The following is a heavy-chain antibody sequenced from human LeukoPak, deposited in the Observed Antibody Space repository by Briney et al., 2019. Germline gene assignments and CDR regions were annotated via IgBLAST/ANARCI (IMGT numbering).Heavy chain of an antibody. CDR3: AGTTVTPGDLDY. CDR1: GGSISSYY. Sequence: SETLCLTCTVSGGSISSYYWSWIRQPPGKGLEWIGYIYYSGSTNYNPSLKSRVTISVDTSKNQFSLKLSSVTAADTAVYYCAGTTVTPGDLDYWGQGTLVTVSS. J-gene: IGHJ4*02. D-gene: IGHD4-17*01. V-gene: IGHV4-59*01. CDR2: IYYSGST.